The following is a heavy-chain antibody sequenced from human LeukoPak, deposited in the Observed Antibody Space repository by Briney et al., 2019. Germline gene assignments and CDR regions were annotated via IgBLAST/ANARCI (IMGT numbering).Heavy chain of an antibody. CDR1: GYTFTSYY. Sequence: ASVKVSCKTSGYTFTSYYMHWVRQAPGQGLEWMGIINPSGGSTSYAQKFQGRVTMTRDTSTSTVYMELSSLRSEDTAVYYCARDLKWELPISWGQGTLVTVSS. V-gene: IGHV1-46*01. CDR2: INPSGGST. CDR3: ARDLKWELPIS. D-gene: IGHD1-26*01. J-gene: IGHJ4*02.